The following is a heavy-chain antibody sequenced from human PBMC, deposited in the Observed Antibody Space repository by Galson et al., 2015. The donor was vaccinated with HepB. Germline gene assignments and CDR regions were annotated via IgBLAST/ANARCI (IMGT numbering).Heavy chain of an antibody. CDR3: ARVSGWGYYFDY. CDR1: GGSISSYY. J-gene: IGHJ4*02. CDR2: IYYSGST. Sequence: LSLTCTVSGGSISSYYWSWIRQPPGKGLEWIGYIYYSGSTNYNPSLKSRVTISVDTSKNQFSLKLSSVTAADTAVYYCARVSGWGYYFDYWGQGALVTVSS. V-gene: IGHV4-59*01. D-gene: IGHD6-19*01.